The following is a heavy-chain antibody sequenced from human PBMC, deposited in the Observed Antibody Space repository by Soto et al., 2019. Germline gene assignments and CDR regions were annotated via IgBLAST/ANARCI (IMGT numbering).Heavy chain of an antibody. V-gene: IGHV4-39*01. Sequence: PSETLSLTCTVSGGSISSSNNYYWGWIRQPPGKGLEWIGSIYHSGSTYYNPSLKSRVTISVDTSKNQFSLKVSSVTAADTAVYYCARISVDYYYGMDVWGQGTTVTVSS. D-gene: IGHD1-26*01. CDR2: IYHSGST. CDR3: ARISVDYYYGMDV. CDR1: GGSISSSNNYY. J-gene: IGHJ6*02.